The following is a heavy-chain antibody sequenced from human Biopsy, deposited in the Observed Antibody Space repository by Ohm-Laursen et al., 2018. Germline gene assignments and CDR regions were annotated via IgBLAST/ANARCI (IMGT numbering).Heavy chain of an antibody. CDR2: FSGSGGST. V-gene: IGHV3-23*01. J-gene: IGHJ4*02. D-gene: IGHD2-21*02. CDR3: EKDRWPHAVVVTTNFDS. CDR1: GFTFSNYA. Sequence: SLRLSCAASGFTFSNYAMSWVRQAPGKGLEWVSTFSGSGGSTNYADSVKGRFTISRDNSKNTLYLQMNSLRAEDTAVYYCEKDRWPHAVVVTTNFDSWGQGTLVTVSS.